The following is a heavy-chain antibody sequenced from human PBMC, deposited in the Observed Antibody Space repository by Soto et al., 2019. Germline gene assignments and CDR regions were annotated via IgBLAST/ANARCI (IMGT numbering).Heavy chain of an antibody. D-gene: IGHD6-13*01. Sequence: ASVKVSCKTSGYPFTSYGISWVRQAPGQGLEWMGWIRPYNGDTNSAQNFQGRVTMTTDTSTSTAYMELRSLRSDDMAVYYCARKGVTSSWYGGGHDNWGQGTLVTVSS. CDR3: ARKGVTSSWYGGGHDN. CDR2: IRPYNGDT. J-gene: IGHJ4*02. V-gene: IGHV1-18*03. CDR1: GYPFTSYG.